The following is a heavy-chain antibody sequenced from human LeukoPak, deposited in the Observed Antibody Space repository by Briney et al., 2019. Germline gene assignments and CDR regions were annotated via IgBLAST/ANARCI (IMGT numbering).Heavy chain of an antibody. J-gene: IGHJ4*02. CDR3: ARSPLEEKSSGYSNS. CDR2: IFHSGDT. CDR1: GYSISSGYY. Sequence: SETLSLTCTVSGYSISSGYYWGWIRQPPGKGLEWIGNIFHSGDTQYNPSLQSRVTLSVDTSKNQFSLKLSSVTAADTAVYFCARSPLEEKSSGYSNSWGQGTLVTVSS. D-gene: IGHD3-22*01. V-gene: IGHV4-38-2*02.